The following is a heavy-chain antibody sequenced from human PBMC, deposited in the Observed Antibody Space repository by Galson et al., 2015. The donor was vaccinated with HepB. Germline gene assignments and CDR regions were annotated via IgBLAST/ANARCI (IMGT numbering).Heavy chain of an antibody. Sequence: SVKVSCKASGYIFTSYDITWVRQAPGQGLEWMGWISAHNGATNYEQKFQDRVTMITDRSTSTAYIELRSLRSDDTAVYYCARVVRSKAPYFDNWGQGTLVTISS. D-gene: IGHD4-23*01. CDR1: GYIFTSYD. CDR2: ISAHNGAT. CDR3: ARVVRSKAPYFDN. V-gene: IGHV1-18*01. J-gene: IGHJ4*02.